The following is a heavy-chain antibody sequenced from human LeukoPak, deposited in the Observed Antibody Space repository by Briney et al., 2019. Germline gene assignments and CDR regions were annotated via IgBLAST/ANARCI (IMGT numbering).Heavy chain of an antibody. CDR2: IYYSGST. CDR3: ARLYGSYDRSRSADAFDI. CDR1: GGSISSYY. J-gene: IGHJ3*02. D-gene: IGHD2/OR15-2a*01. V-gene: IGHV4-59*12. Sequence: SETLSLTCTVPGGSISSYYWSWIRQPPGKGLEWIGYIYYSGSTYYNPSLKSRVTISVDTSKNQFSLKLSSVTAADTAVYYCARLYGSYDRSRSADAFDIWGQGTMVTVSS.